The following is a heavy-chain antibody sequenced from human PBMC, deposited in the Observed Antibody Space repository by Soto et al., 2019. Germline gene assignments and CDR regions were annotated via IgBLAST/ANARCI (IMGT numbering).Heavy chain of an antibody. V-gene: IGHV4-31*03. Sequence: SETLSLTCTVSGGSISSGGYYWSWIRQHPGKGLEWIGYIYYSGSTYYNPSLKSRVTISVDTSKNQFSLKLSSVTAADTAVYYCARVIPYYYGSGSYHWFDPWGQGTLVTVPQ. D-gene: IGHD3-10*01. CDR2: IYYSGST. CDR1: GGSISSGGYY. J-gene: IGHJ5*02. CDR3: ARVIPYYYGSGSYHWFDP.